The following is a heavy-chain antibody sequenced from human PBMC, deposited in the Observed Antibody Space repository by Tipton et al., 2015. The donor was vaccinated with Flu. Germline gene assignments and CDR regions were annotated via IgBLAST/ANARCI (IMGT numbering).Heavy chain of an antibody. CDR2: SSWNSGAI. J-gene: IGHJ3*02. CDR3: AKGLIYHNTVDALDM. D-gene: IGHD3-10*01. CDR1: GFTFEDYD. V-gene: IGHV3-9*01. Sequence: QLVQSGGGLVQPGRSLKLSCAASGFTFEDYDMHWVRQAPGKGLEWVSGSSWNSGAIGYADSVKGRFTISRDIAKNSLYLQMNSLKTEDTALYYCAKGLIYHNTVDALDMWGQGTMVTVSS.